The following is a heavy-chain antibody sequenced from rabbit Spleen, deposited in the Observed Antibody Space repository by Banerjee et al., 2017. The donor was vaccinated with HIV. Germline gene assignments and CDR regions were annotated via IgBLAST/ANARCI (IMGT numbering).Heavy chain of an antibody. CDR2: IDIGSSGFT. CDR3: ARDTSSSFSSYGMDL. V-gene: IGHV1S40*01. Sequence: QSLEESGGGLVKPGASLTLTCTASGLDFSGDSYDSYMCWVRQAPGKGLEWIACIDIGSSGFTYFASWAKGRFTISKTSSTTVTLQMTSLTTADTATYFCARDTSSSFSSYGMDLWGPGTLVTV. J-gene: IGHJ6*01. CDR1: GLDFSGDSY. D-gene: IGHD1-1*01.